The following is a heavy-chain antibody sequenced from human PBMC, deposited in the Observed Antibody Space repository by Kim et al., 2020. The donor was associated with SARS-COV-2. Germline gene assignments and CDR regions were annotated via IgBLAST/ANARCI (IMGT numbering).Heavy chain of an antibody. J-gene: IGHJ5*02. Sequence: SETLSLTCAVSGGSISSGGYSWSWIRQPPGKGLEWIGYIYHSGSTYYNPSLKSRVTISVDRSKNQFSLKLSSVTAADTAVYYCARVPLYCSGGSCYSPWFDPWGQGTLVTVSS. CDR2: IYHSGST. CDR1: GGSISSGGYS. CDR3: ARVPLYCSGGSCYSPWFDP. V-gene: IGHV4-30-2*01. D-gene: IGHD2-15*01.